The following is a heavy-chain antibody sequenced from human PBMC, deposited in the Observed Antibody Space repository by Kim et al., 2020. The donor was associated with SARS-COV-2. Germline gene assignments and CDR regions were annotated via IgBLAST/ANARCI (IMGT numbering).Heavy chain of an antibody. D-gene: IGHD6-19*01. Sequence: NPSLKSRVTIAVDKSKNQFSLKMSSVTAADTAVYYCARVPYSSGWDYFDYWGQGTLVTVSS. V-gene: IGHV4-4*02. CDR3: ARVPYSSGWDYFDY. J-gene: IGHJ4*02.